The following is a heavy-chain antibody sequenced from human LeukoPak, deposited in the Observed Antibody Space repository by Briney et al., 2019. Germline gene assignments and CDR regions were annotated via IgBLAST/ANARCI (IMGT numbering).Heavy chain of an antibody. J-gene: IGHJ4*02. D-gene: IGHD5-18*01. CDR3: AQRAYAYGCDY. Sequence: GGSLRLSCSASGFTFSSYAMHWVRQAPGKGLDYVSSISSDGVGTYYADSVKGRFTISRDNSKNTLYLQMSSLSTEDTALYYCAQRAYAYGCDYWGQGTLVTVSS. CDR1: GFTFSSYA. V-gene: IGHV3-64D*08. CDR2: ISSDGVGT.